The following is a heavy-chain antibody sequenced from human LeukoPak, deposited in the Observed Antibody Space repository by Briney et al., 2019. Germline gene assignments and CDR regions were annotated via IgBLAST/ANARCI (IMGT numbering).Heavy chain of an antibody. CDR3: ARLGEDYYDSSGYIFDY. D-gene: IGHD3-22*01. CDR1: GFSISSYY. J-gene: IGHJ4*02. CDR2: IYYSGST. Sequence: PSETLSLTCTVSGFSISSYYWSWIRQPPGKGLEWIGYIYYSGSTNYNPSLKSRVTISVDKSKNQFSLKLSSVTAADTAVYYCARLGEDYYDSSGYIFDYWGQGTLVTVSS. V-gene: IGHV4-59*08.